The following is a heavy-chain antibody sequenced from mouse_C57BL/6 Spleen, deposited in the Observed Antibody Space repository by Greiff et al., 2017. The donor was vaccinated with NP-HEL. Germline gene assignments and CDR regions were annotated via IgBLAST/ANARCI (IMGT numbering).Heavy chain of an antibody. CDR2: IDPNSGGT. D-gene: IGHD1-1*01. Sequence: VKLQQPGAELVKPGASVKLSCKASGYTFTSYWMHWVKQRPGRGLEWIGRIDPNSGGTKYNEKFKSKATLTVDKPSSTAYMQLSSLTSEDSAVYYCARWPRLVLRRGDYAMDYWGQGTSVTVSS. V-gene: IGHV1-72*01. CDR3: ARWPRLVLRRGDYAMDY. CDR1: GYTFTSYW. J-gene: IGHJ4*01.